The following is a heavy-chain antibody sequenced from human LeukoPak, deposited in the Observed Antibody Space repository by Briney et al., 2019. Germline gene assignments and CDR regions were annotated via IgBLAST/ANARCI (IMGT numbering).Heavy chain of an antibody. CDR1: GGSISSDSYY. CDR3: AKSGSYYRSFDY. V-gene: IGHV4-39*01. D-gene: IGHD1-26*01. CDR2: IHYSGST. Sequence: ETLSLTCIVSGGSISSDSYYWNWIRQPPGKGLEWIGSIHYSGSTYYNPSLKSRVTMSVDTSKKQFSLKLSSVTAADTAVYYCAKSGSYYRSFDYWGQGTLVTVSS. J-gene: IGHJ4*02.